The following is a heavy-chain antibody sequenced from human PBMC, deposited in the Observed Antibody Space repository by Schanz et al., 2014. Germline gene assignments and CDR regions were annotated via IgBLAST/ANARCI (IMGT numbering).Heavy chain of an antibody. D-gene: IGHD3-10*01. CDR1: GYSFNLFG. J-gene: IGHJ4*02. Sequence: QVQLVQSGAEVQKPGASVMLSCKTSGYSFNLFGVSWVRQAPGQGLEWMGWISAYNVNMNYAPKFQGRVTMTTDTSTSTAYMELRNLRSDDTAVYYCASGMVRGVTDYWGQGTLVTVSS. CDR2: ISAYNVNM. V-gene: IGHV1-18*04. CDR3: ASGMVRGVTDY.